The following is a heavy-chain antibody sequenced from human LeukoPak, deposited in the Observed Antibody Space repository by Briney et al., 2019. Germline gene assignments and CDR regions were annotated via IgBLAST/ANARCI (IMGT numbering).Heavy chain of an antibody. D-gene: IGHD3-16*01. V-gene: IGHV4-4*07. CDR1: GGSISSYY. CDR2: IYTSGST. J-gene: IGHJ4*02. Sequence: SETLSLTCTVSGGSISSYYWSWIRQPAGKGLEWIGRIYTSGSTNYNPSLKSRVTMSVDTSKNQFSLKLSSVTAADTAVYYCARVRGDYDYVWGSEPVVYWGQGTLVTVSS. CDR3: ARVRGDYDYVWGSEPVVY.